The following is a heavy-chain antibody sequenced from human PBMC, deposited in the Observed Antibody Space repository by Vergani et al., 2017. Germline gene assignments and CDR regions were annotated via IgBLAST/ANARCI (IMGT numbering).Heavy chain of an antibody. D-gene: IGHD6-19*01. Sequence: QLQLQESGPGLVKPSETLSLTCTVSGGSISSSSYYWGWIRQPPGKGLEWIGSIYYSWSTYYNPSLKSRVTISVDTSKTQFSLKLSSVTAADTAVDYCARGTGGWPTGGGYFDYWGQGTLVTVSS. CDR1: GGSISSSSYY. CDR2: IYYSWST. CDR3: ARGTGGWPTGGGYFDY. J-gene: IGHJ4*02. V-gene: IGHV4-39*07.